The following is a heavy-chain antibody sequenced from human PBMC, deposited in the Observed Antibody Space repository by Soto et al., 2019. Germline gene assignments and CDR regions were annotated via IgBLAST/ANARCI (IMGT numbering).Heavy chain of an antibody. CDR1: GFTFSSYG. CDR2: ISYDGSNK. Sequence: GGSLRLSCAASGFTFSSYGMHWVRQAPGKGLEWVAVISYDGSNKYYADSVKGRFTISRDNSKNTLYLQMNSLRAEDTAVYYCRTHQSGYDFVESAYFDYWGQGTLVTVSS. J-gene: IGHJ4*02. D-gene: IGHD5-12*01. V-gene: IGHV3-30*03. CDR3: RTHQSGYDFVESAYFDY.